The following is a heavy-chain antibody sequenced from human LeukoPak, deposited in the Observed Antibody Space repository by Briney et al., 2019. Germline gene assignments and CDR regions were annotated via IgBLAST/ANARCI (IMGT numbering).Heavy chain of an antibody. Sequence: SETLSLTCTVSGGSISSYYWSWIRHRPRKGLGWIGYIYYSVSTNYNPSLKSRVTISVDTSKNQFSLKLSSVTAADSAVYYCARVFYGDAKFDYWGQRTLVTVS. CDR2: IYYSVST. CDR1: GGSISSYY. CDR3: ARVFYGDAKFDY. V-gene: IGHV4-59*01. D-gene: IGHD4-17*01. J-gene: IGHJ4*02.